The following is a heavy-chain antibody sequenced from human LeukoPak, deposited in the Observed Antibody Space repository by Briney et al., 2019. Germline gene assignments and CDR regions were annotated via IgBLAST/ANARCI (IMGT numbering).Heavy chain of an antibody. CDR1: GFTFSGSA. CDR3: TRRSGDDSSGYYDN. Sequence: GGSLKLSCAASGFTFSGSAMHWVRQASGKGLEWVGRIRSKSNSYATAYAASVKGRFTISRDDSKNTAYLQMNSLKTEDTAIYYCTRRSGDDSSGYYDNWGQGALVTVSS. V-gene: IGHV3-73*01. D-gene: IGHD3-22*01. CDR2: IRSKSNSYAT. J-gene: IGHJ4*02.